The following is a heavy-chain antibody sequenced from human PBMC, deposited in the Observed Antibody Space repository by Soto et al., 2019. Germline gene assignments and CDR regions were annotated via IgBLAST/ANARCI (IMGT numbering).Heavy chain of an antibody. CDR1: GYSFTSYW. J-gene: IGHJ4*02. Sequence: PGESLKISCRGSGYSFTSYWIGRVRQMPGKGLEWMGIIYPGDSDTRYSPSFQGQVTISADKSISTAYLQWSSLKASDTAMYYCARQVDCSGGSCSWDFDYWGQGTLVTVPQ. D-gene: IGHD2-15*01. CDR3: ARQVDCSGGSCSWDFDY. CDR2: IYPGDSDT. V-gene: IGHV5-51*01.